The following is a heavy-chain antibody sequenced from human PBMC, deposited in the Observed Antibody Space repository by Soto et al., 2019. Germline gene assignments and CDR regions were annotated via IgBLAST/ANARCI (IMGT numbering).Heavy chain of an antibody. Sequence: QVQLVQSGAEVKKPGASVKVSCKASGYTFTSYDINWVRQATGQGLEWMGWMNPNSGNTGYAQKFQGRVTMTRNTSISTAYRHLSSLRSEDRAVYSWARTPYGTTVDHGGKETLAPVPS. CDR3: ARTPYGTTVDH. D-gene: IGHD4-17*01. CDR1: GYTFTSYD. CDR2: MNPNSGNT. V-gene: IGHV1-8*01. J-gene: IGHJ5*02.